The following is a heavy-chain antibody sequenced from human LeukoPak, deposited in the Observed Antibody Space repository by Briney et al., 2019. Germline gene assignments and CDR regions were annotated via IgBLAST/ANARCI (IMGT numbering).Heavy chain of an antibody. J-gene: IGHJ4*02. Sequence: GGSLRLSCAASGFTFSSYSMNWVRQAPGKGLEWVANIKKDGSEKYYVDSVKGRFTISRDNAKDSLYLQMNSLRAEDTAVYYCARVSRSSSSWYYWGQGTLVTVSS. CDR1: GFTFSSYS. CDR2: IKKDGSEK. D-gene: IGHD6-6*01. V-gene: IGHV3-7*01. CDR3: ARVSRSSSSWYY.